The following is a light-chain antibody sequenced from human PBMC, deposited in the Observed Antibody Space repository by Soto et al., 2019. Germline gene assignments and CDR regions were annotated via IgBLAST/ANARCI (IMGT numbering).Light chain of an antibody. V-gene: IGKV1-39*01. CDR3: QQGYRTQT. CDR1: ASISSY. CDR2: AAS. J-gene: IGKJ1*01. Sequence: DIQMTQSPSSLSASVVDSVPIPCRASASISSYLTWYQQKPGKDPKLLIYAASSLQSGVPSRFSGSGSGTDFTLTISTLQPEDFATYYSQQGYRTQTYGQGTKVEIK.